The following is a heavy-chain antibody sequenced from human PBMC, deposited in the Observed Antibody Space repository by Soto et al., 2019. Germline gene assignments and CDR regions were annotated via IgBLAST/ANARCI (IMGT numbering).Heavy chain of an antibody. CDR1: GAPLSSHY. J-gene: IGHJ4*02. V-gene: IGHV4-59*11. CDR3: ARGGLIAVAGDFDY. D-gene: IGHD6-19*01. Sequence: PSETLSLTCTVSGAPLSSHYWSWFRQPPGKGLEWIGYIYYSATTNFNPSLQSRVSISVDTSKTQFSLKLSSVTAADTAVYYCARGGLIAVAGDFDYWGQGTLVTVSS. CDR2: IYYSATT.